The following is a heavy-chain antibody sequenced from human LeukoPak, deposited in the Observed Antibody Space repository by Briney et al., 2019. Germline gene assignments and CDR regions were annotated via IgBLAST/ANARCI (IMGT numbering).Heavy chain of an antibody. J-gene: IGHJ4*02. D-gene: IGHD3-10*01. Sequence: ASVKVSCKASGYTFTSYDINWGRQATGQGLEWMGWMNPNSGNTGYAQKFQGRVTMTRNTSISTAYMELSSLRSEDTAVYYCARAVAMVRGPAIGYWGQGTLVTVSS. CDR2: MNPNSGNT. V-gene: IGHV1-8*01. CDR1: GYTFTSYD. CDR3: ARAVAMVRGPAIGY.